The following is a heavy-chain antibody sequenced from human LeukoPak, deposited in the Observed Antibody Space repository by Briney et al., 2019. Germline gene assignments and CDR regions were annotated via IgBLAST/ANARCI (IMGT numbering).Heavy chain of an antibody. CDR2: ISSSSSYI. J-gene: IGHJ5*02. D-gene: IGHD6-13*01. CDR1: GFTFSSYS. CDR3: ARTGYSSSWFHSYNWFDP. V-gene: IGHV3-21*01. Sequence: GGSLRLSCAASGFTFSSYSMNWVRQAPGKGLEWVSSISSSSSYIYYADSVKGRFTISRDNAKNSLYLQMNSLRAEDTAVYYCARTGYSSSWFHSYNWFDPWGQGTLVTLSS.